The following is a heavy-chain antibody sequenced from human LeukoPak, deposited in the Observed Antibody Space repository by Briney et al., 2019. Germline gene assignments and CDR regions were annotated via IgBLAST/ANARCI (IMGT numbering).Heavy chain of an antibody. Sequence: PSQTLSLTCAISGDSVSSNVAAWNWLRQSPSRGLEWMGRTYYRSTWYNDYTVSVKSRITINTDTSKNQFSLQLNSVNTEDTAVYYCATVYCTNGVCYPEYFQHWGQGTLVTVSS. CDR1: GDSVSSNVAA. V-gene: IGHV6-1*01. D-gene: IGHD2-8*01. CDR3: ATVYCTNGVCYPEYFQH. CDR2: TYYRSTWYN. J-gene: IGHJ1*01.